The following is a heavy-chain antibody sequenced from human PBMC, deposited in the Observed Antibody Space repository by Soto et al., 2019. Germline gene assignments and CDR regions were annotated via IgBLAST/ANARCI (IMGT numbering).Heavy chain of an antibody. CDR2: ISYDGSNK. Sequence: GGSLRLSCAASGFTFSSYGMHWVRQAPGKGLEWVAVISYDGSNKYYADSVKGRFTISRDNSKNTLYLQMNSLRAEDTAVYYCAKWVAAAGTSYFDYWGQGTLVTVSS. D-gene: IGHD6-13*01. J-gene: IGHJ4*02. CDR3: AKWVAAAGTSYFDY. V-gene: IGHV3-30*18. CDR1: GFTFSSYG.